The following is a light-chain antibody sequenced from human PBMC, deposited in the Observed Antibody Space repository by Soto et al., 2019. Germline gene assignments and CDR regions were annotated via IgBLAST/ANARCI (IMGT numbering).Light chain of an antibody. Sequence: EIVLTQSPGTLSLSPGERATLSCRASQSVASNYLAWYQQKPGQAPRLLIHGASNRATGIPDRFSGSGSGTDFTLSISRLEPEDLAVYYCQQYGTSRTFGQGTKVEIK. CDR2: GAS. CDR3: QQYGTSRT. V-gene: IGKV3-20*01. CDR1: QSVASNY. J-gene: IGKJ1*01.